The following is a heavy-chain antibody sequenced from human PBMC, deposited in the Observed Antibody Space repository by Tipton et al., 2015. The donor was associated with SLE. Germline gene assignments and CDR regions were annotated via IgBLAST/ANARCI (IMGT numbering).Heavy chain of an antibody. V-gene: IGHV4-34*01. CDR2: INHSGST. Sequence: TLSLTCAVYGGSFSGYYWSWIRQPPGKGLEWIGEINHSGSTNYNPSLKSRVTISVDTSKNQFSLKLSSVTAADTAVYYCAREPVYFYYCMDVWGKGTTFSVSS. CDR3: AREPVYFYYCMDV. J-gene: IGHJ6*03. CDR1: GGSFSGYY.